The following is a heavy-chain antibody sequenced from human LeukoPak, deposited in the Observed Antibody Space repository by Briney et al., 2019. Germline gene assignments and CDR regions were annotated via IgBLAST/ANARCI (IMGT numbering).Heavy chain of an antibody. CDR2: ISYDGSNK. D-gene: IGHD1-26*01. V-gene: IGHV3-30*18. J-gene: IGHJ6*02. CDR1: GFTFSSYG. Sequence: GGSLRLSCAASGFTFSSYGMHWVHQAPGKGLEWVAVISYDGSNKYYADSVKGRFTISRDNSKNTLYLQMNSLRAEDTAVYYCAKGFNRWWWELLPYYGMDVWGQGTTVTVSS. CDR3: AKGFNRWWWELLPYYGMDV.